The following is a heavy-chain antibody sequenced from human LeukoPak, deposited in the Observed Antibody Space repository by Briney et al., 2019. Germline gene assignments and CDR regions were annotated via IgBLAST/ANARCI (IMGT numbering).Heavy chain of an antibody. V-gene: IGHV4-39*01. D-gene: IGHD1-26*01. CDR3: ARHLTYSGSYPYYFDY. CDR2: MYYSGSA. J-gene: IGHJ4*02. Sequence: SETLSLTCAVSGGSISSSTYYWGWIRQPPGKGLEWIGTMYYSGSAFYNPSLKSRVTISVDTSKNQFSLKLSSVTAADTAVYYCARHLTYSGSYPYYFDYWGQGTLVTVSS. CDR1: GGSISSSTYY.